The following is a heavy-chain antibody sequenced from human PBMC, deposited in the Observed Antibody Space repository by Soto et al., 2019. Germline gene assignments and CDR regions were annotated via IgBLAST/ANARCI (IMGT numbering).Heavy chain of an antibody. CDR2: IYYSGST. D-gene: IGHD3-3*01. CDR1: GGSISSGDYY. Sequence: SETLSLTCTVPGGSISSGDYYWSWIRQPPGKGLEWIGYIYYSGSTYYNPSLKSRVTISVDTSKNQFSLKLSSVTAADTAVYYCARARGNNDFWSGYYPYYYYGMDVWGQGTTVT. V-gene: IGHV4-30-4*01. CDR3: ARARGNNDFWSGYYPYYYYGMDV. J-gene: IGHJ6*02.